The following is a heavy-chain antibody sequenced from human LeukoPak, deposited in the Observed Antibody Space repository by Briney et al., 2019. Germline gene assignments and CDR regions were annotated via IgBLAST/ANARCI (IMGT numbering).Heavy chain of an antibody. CDR3: AKPKYSYGLLPPDY. V-gene: IGHV3-30*18. J-gene: IGHJ4*02. D-gene: IGHD5-18*01. Sequence: PGGSLRLSCAASGFTFSSFGMHWVRQAPGKGLEWVAVISYGGTKQYYADSVKGRFTISRDSSENTLYLQMDSLRAEDTAVYYCAKPKYSYGLLPPDYWGQGTLLTVSS. CDR2: ISYGGTKQ. CDR1: GFTFSSFG.